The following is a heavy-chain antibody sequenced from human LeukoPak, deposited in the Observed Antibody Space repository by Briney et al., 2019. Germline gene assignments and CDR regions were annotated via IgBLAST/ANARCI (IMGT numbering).Heavy chain of an antibody. J-gene: IGHJ4*02. CDR1: GFTFSSYS. CDR3: AKDPVWWLRGGYFDY. Sequence: GGSLRLSCAASGFTFSSYSMNWVRQAPGKGLEWVAVISYDGSNKYYADSVKGRFTISRDNSKNTLYLQMNSLRAEDTAVYYCAKDPVWWLRGGYFDYWGQGTLVTVSS. D-gene: IGHD5-12*01. CDR2: ISYDGSNK. V-gene: IGHV3-30*18.